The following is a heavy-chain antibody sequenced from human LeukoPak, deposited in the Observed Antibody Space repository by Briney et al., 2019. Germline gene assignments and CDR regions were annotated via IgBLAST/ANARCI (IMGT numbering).Heavy chain of an antibody. CDR2: ISYDGSNK. Sequence: GGSLRLSCAASGFTFSSYAMHWVRQAPGKGLEWVAVISYDGSNKYYADSVKGRFTISRDNAKNSLYLQMNSLRAEDTAVYYCASSITIDVWAKGPRSPSP. V-gene: IGHV3-30-3*01. D-gene: IGHD5-12*01. CDR3: ASSITIDV. CDR1: GFTFSSYA. J-gene: IGHJ6*02.